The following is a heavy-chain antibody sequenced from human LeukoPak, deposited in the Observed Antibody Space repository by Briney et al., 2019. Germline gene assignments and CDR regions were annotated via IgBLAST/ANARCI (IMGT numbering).Heavy chain of an antibody. CDR3: ASKSSDHGELRFDY. J-gene: IGHJ4*02. Sequence: SETLSLTCTMSGDSTNTYFWSWIRQPPGKGLAWIGYIYYTGTTNYNPSLKSRVTISVDTSKNQFSLRLSSVTAADTAVYYCASKSSDHGELRFDYWGQGTLVTVSS. D-gene: IGHD4-17*01. CDR1: GDSTNTYF. CDR2: IYYTGTT. V-gene: IGHV4-59*01.